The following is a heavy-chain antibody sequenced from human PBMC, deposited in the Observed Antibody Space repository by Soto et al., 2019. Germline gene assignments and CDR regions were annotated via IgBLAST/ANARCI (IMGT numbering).Heavy chain of an antibody. CDR3: ARGGIAVAAPDI. Sequence: QVQLVQSGAEVKKPGASVKVSCKASGYTFTSYDINWVRQATGQGLEWMGWMKPNRGNTGYAQKFQGRVTMTRNTSISTAYMKLSSLRSEDTAVYYCARGGIAVAAPDIWGQGTLVTVSS. CDR1: GYTFTSYD. V-gene: IGHV1-8*01. CDR2: MKPNRGNT. J-gene: IGHJ4*02. D-gene: IGHD6-19*01.